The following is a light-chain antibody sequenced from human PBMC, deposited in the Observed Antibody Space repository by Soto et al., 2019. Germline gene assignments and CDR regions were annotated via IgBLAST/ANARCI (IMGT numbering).Light chain of an antibody. V-gene: IGLV2-23*01. CDR2: EGS. CDR3: CSYVGSTTYV. CDR1: SRDIGGYDF. J-gene: IGLJ1*01. Sequence: QSVLTQPPSASGSPGQAVTISCTGTSRDIGGYDFVSWYQQHPGKAPKVMIYEGSQRPSGVSNRFSGSKSGNTASLTISGLQAEDEADYYCCSYVGSTTYVFGTGTKVTVL.